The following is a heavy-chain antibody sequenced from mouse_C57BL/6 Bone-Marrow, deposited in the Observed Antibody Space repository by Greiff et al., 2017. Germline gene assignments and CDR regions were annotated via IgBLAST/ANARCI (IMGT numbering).Heavy chain of an antibody. D-gene: IGHD1-1*01. CDR1: GYTFTSYW. V-gene: IGHV1-64*01. J-gene: IGHJ2*01. Sequence: QVQLKQPGAELVKPGASVKLSCKASGYTFTSYWMHWVKQRPGQGLEWIGMIHPNSGSTNYNEKFKSKATLTVDKSSSTAYMQLSSLTSEDSAVYYCARVPYYYGPFDYWGQGTTLTVSS. CDR3: ARVPYYYGPFDY. CDR2: IHPNSGST.